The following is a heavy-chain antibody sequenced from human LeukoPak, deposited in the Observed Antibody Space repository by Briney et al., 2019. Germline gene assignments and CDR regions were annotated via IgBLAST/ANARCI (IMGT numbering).Heavy chain of an antibody. J-gene: IGHJ4*02. CDR1: GFTVSSNY. V-gene: IGHV4-59*04. D-gene: IGHD3-22*01. Sequence: GSLRLSCAASGFTVSSNYMSWVRQPPGKGLEWIGNIYYSGSTYYNPSLESRVTISVDTSKNQFSLKLSSVTAADTAVYYCATPDSSGYYYLYWGQGTLVTVFS. CDR3: ATPDSSGYYYLY. CDR2: IYYSGST.